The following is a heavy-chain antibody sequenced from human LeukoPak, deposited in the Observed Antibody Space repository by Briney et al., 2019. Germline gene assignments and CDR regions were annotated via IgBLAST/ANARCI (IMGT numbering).Heavy chain of an antibody. CDR2: ISAYNGNT. Sequence: ASVKVSCKASGYTFTSYGISWVRQAPGQGLEWVGWISAYNGNTNCAQKLQGRVTMTTDTSTSTAYMELRSLRSDDTAVYYCARSALYMVRGVSDYWGQGTLVTVSS. V-gene: IGHV1-18*01. CDR3: ARSALYMVRGVSDY. CDR1: GYTFTSYG. D-gene: IGHD3-10*01. J-gene: IGHJ4*02.